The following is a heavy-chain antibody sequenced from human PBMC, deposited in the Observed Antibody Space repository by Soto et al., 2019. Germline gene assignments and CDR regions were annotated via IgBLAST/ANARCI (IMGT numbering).Heavy chain of an antibody. CDR3: ARSRSHWLASDS. J-gene: IGHJ4*02. D-gene: IGHD6-19*01. CDR2: ISSSASYI. CDR1: RFSFDYFG. Sequence: EVQLVESGGGLVKSGGSLTLSCEASRFSFDYFGMTWVRQAPGKGLEWVSFISSSASYIYYADSVKGRFTVSRDNAKKSLNLQMNSLRAEDTAVYYCARSRSHWLASDSWGQGTLVTVSA. V-gene: IGHV3-21*01.